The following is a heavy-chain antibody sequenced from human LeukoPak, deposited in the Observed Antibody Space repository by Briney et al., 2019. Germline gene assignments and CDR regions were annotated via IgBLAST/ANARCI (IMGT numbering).Heavy chain of an antibody. D-gene: IGHD6-13*01. CDR2: IYYSGST. Sequence: SETLSLTCTVSGGSISSYYWSWIRQPPGKGLEWIGYIYYSGSTNYNPSLKSRVTISVDTSKNQFSLKLSSVTAADTAVYYCATLPTGIAAAGNSPWGQGTLVTVSS. CDR3: ATLPTGIAAAGNSP. CDR1: GGSISSYY. V-gene: IGHV4-59*01. J-gene: IGHJ5*02.